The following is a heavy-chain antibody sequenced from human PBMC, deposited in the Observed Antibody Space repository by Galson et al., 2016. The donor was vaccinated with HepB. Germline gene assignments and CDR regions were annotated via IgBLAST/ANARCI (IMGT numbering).Heavy chain of an antibody. CDR2: ISGYDGNT. V-gene: IGHV1-18*01. CDR3: ARDLGFAVVINPMDY. J-gene: IGHJ4*02. Sequence: SVKVSCKASGYTFTTFGISWVRQAPGQGLEWMGWISGYDGNTKYAQNFQGRVTMTTDTSTSTAYMELRSLRSDDTAVYYCARDLGFAVVINPMDYWGQGTLVTVSS. D-gene: IGHD3-3*01. CDR1: GYTFTTFG.